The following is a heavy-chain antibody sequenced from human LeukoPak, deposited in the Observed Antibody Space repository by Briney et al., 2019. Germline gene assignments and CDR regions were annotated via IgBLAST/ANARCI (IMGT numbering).Heavy chain of an antibody. CDR2: MATSGST. CDR3: ARDPSLVPATTIDAFDI. V-gene: IGHV4-4*07. Sequence: SETLSLTCTVSGASISSYYWSWIRQPAGKGLEWIGRMATSGSTTYNPSLKSRVTMSVDTSKNQFSLRLTSVTAADTAVYYCARDPSLVPATTIDAFDIWGQGRMVTVSS. CDR1: GASISSYY. J-gene: IGHJ3*02. D-gene: IGHD2-2*01.